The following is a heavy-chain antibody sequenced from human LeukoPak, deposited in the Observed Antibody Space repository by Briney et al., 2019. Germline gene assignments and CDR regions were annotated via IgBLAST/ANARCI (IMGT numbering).Heavy chain of an antibody. CDR2: MNPNSGNT. V-gene: IGHV1-8*01. Sequence: PEASVKVSCKASGYTFTSYDINWVRQATGQGLEWMGWMNPNSGNTGYAQKFQGRVTMTRNTSISTAYMELSSLRSEDTAVYYCARGLGEPNGVGSWYWLYGFNPTYGMDAWGQGTTVTVSS. CDR1: GYTFTSYD. CDR3: ARGLGEPNGVGSWYWLYGFNPTYGMDA. D-gene: IGHD6-13*01. J-gene: IGHJ6*02.